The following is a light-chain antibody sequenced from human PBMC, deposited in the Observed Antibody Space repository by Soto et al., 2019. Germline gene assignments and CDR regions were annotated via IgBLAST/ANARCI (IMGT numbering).Light chain of an antibody. V-gene: IGLV2-14*01. CDR1: SSDVGGYNF. J-gene: IGLJ2*01. CDR2: EVS. CDR3: SSYTSSSTVVI. Sequence: QSVLTQPASVSGSPGQSITISCTGTSSDVGGYNFVSWYQHHPGKAPKLMIYEVSYRPSGVSNRFSGSKSGNTASQTISGLQAEDEADYYCSSYTSSSTVVIFGGGTKLTVL.